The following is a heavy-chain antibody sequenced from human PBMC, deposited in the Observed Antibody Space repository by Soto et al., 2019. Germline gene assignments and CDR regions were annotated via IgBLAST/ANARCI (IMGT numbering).Heavy chain of an antibody. CDR1: GYSFTSYW. V-gene: IGHV5-51*01. D-gene: IGHD2-15*01. CDR2: IYPGDSDT. Sequence: EVQLVQSGAEVKEPGESLKISCKGSGYSFTSYWIGWVRQMPGEGLEGLGVIYPGDSDTRYSPSLQGQVTISVDKSISTAYLQWSSLRASDSAMYYCARSGGNANRFSEYWGQGTLVTVSS. J-gene: IGHJ4*02. CDR3: ARSGGNANRFSEY.